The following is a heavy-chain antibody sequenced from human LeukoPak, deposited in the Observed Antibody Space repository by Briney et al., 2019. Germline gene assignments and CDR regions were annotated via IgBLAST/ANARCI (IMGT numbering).Heavy chain of an antibody. CDR2: IKTKTGGGTT. Sequence: GGSLRLSCAASGFTFSNAWMTWVRQAPGKGLEWVGRIKTKTGGGTTDYAAPVKGRFTISRDDSKTMLYLQMNRLKSEDTAVYYCTTGGSWGQGTLVIVSS. V-gene: IGHV3-15*01. CDR3: TTGGS. J-gene: IGHJ4*02. CDR1: GFTFSNAW.